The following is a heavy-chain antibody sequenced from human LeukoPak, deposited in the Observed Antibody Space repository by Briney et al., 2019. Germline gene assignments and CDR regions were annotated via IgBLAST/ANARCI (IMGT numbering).Heavy chain of an antibody. CDR3: AVDSSGYYSMVY. D-gene: IGHD3-22*01. V-gene: IGHV3-74*01. Sequence: GGSLRLSCAASGFTFSSYWMHWVRQASGKGLVWVSRINSDGSSTSYADSVKGRFTISRDNAKNTLYLQMNSLRAEDTAVYYCAVDSSGYYSMVYWGQGTLVTVSS. CDR1: GFTFSSYW. CDR2: INSDGSST. J-gene: IGHJ4*02.